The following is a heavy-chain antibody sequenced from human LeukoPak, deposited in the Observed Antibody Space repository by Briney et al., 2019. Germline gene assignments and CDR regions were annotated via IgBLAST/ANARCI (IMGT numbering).Heavy chain of an antibody. CDR1: GGSFSGYY. Sequence: TSETLSLTCAVYGGSFSGYYWSWIRQPPGKGLEWIGEINHSGGTNYNPSLKSRVTISVDTSKDQFSLKLSSVTAADTAVYYCASLGLSITGKQGIDYWGQGTLVTVSS. CDR3: ASLGLSITGKQGIDY. CDR2: INHSGGT. J-gene: IGHJ4*02. D-gene: IGHD1-20*01. V-gene: IGHV4-34*01.